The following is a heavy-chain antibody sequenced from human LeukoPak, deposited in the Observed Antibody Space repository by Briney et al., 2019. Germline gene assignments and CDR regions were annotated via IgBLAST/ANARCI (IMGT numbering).Heavy chain of an antibody. J-gene: IGHJ4*02. CDR1: GYTFTSYY. V-gene: IGHV1-2*02. D-gene: IGHD1-26*01. CDR2: INPNSGGT. Sequence: GASVKVSCKASGYTFTSYYMHWVRQAPGQGLEWMGWINPNSGGTNYAQKFQGRVTMTRDTSISTAYMELSRLRSDDTAVYYCARDYRELLSSLPLDYWGQGTLVTVSS. CDR3: ARDYRELLSSLPLDY.